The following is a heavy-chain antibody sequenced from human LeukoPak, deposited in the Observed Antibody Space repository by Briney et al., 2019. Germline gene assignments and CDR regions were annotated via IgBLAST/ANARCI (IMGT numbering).Heavy chain of an antibody. D-gene: IGHD6-13*01. CDR3: ARDLDRQLPLYYYYYGMDV. CDR2: IIPIFGIA. CDR1: GGTFSSYA. V-gene: IGHV1-69*04. Sequence: ASVKVSCKASGGTFSSYAISWVRQAPGQGLEWMGRIIPIFGIANYAQKFQGRVTITADKSTSTAYMELSSLRSEDTAVYYCARDLDRQLPLYYYYYGMDVWGQGTTVTVSS. J-gene: IGHJ6*02.